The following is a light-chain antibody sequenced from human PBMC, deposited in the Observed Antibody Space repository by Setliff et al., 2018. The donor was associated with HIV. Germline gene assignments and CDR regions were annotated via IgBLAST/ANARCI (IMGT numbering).Light chain of an antibody. Sequence: QSVLTQPPSVSGAPGQTVTISCTGTSSNIGAGFDVHWYRDLPGRAPKLLIYENGNRPAWVPARFSGSKSGSSASLAITGLQAEDEADYYCQSYGNSLSGLAVFGTGTKDTVL. CDR3: QSYGNSLSGLAV. CDR1: SSNIGAGFD. V-gene: IGLV1-40*01. J-gene: IGLJ1*01. CDR2: ENG.